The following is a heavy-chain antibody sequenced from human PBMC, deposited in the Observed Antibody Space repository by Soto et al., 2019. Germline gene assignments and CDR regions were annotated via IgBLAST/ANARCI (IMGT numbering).Heavy chain of an antibody. CDR2: IYPGDSDT. CDR1: GYSFTSYW. J-gene: IGHJ6*02. CDR3: ARQGCSGGSCHPIGYYYYGMDV. Sequence: PGESLKISCKGSGYSFTSYWIGWVRQMPGKGLEWMGIIYPGDSDTRYSPSFQGQVTISADKSISTAYLQWSSLKASDTAMYYCARQGCSGGSCHPIGYYYYGMDVWGQGTTVTVSS. V-gene: IGHV5-51*01. D-gene: IGHD2-15*01.